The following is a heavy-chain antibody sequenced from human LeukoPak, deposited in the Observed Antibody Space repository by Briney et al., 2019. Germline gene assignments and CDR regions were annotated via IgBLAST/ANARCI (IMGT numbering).Heavy chain of an antibody. CDR1: GFTFSSYW. CDR2: IKQDGSEK. D-gene: IGHD7-27*01. J-gene: IGHJ4*02. Sequence: GGSLRLSCAASGFTFSSYWMSWVRQAPGKGLEWVANIKQDGSEKYYVDSVKGRFTISRDNAKNSLYLQMNSLRAEDTAVYYCARSKILANWGFDYWGQGTLVTVSS. V-gene: IGHV3-7*01. CDR3: ARSKILANWGFDY.